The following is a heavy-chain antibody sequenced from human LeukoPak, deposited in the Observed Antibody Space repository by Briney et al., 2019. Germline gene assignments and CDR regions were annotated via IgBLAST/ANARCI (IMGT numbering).Heavy chain of an antibody. Sequence: AGGSLRLSCVASGFTFSSFDVNWVRQAPGKGLEWVSYISSSGSTRYYADSVKGRFTISRDNARNSLYLQMDSLRAEDTAVYYCASGNLAFDYWGQGTLVTVSS. J-gene: IGHJ4*02. CDR1: GFTFSSFD. V-gene: IGHV3-48*03. CDR2: ISSSGSTR. CDR3: ASGNLAFDY. D-gene: IGHD1-14*01.